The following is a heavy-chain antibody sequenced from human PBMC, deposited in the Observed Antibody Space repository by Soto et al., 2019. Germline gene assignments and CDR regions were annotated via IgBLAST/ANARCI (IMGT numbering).Heavy chain of an antibody. D-gene: IGHD1-26*01. Sequence: QVQLVQSGAEVKKPGASVKVSCKASGYTFTSYDINWVRQATGQGLEWMGWMNPNSGNTVYAQKFQGRVTMTRDTSISTAYLELRRLRSEATAVYYCARERSSGLDYWGQGTLVTVSS. CDR3: ARERSSGLDY. CDR1: GYTFTSYD. CDR2: MNPNSGNT. V-gene: IGHV1-8*01. J-gene: IGHJ4*02.